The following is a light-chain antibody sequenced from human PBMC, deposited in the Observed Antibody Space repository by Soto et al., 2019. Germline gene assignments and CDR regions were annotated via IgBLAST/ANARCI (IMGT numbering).Light chain of an antibody. CDR2: DVS. CDR3: CSYAGTYTFEV. V-gene: IGLV2-11*01. CDR1: SSDVGGYNY. Sequence: QSALTQPRSVSGSPGQSVTISCTGTSSDVGGYNYVSWYQQHPGKAPKVMIYDVSKRPSGVPDRFSGSKSGNTASLTISGLQAGDEADYYCCSYAGTYTFEVFGTGTKVT. J-gene: IGLJ1*01.